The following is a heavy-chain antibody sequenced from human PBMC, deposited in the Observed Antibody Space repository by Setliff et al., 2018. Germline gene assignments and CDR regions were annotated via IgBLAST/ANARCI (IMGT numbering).Heavy chain of an antibody. CDR1: GYIFTTYW. J-gene: IGHJ6*02. D-gene: IGHD3-10*01. V-gene: IGHV5-51*01. CDR2: IYPEDSDT. Sequence: GESLKISCKASGYIFTTYWIGWVRQMPGKGLEWMGLIYPEDSDTRHSPSFPGHVTISADKSLNTAYLQWSSLKASDSAIYYCMSQAFYGSGSPSKGNAMDVWGQGTAVTVSS. CDR3: MSQAFYGSGSPSKGNAMDV.